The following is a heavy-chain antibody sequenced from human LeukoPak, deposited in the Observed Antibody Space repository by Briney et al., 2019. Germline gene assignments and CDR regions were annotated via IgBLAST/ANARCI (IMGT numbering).Heavy chain of an antibody. V-gene: IGHV1-69*05. J-gene: IGHJ4*02. CDR3: VWGDYDILTGYLDY. CDR2: IIPIFGTA. Sequence: SVKVSCKASGGTFSSYAISWVRQAPGQGLEWMGGIIPIFGTANYAQKFQGRVTITTDESTSTADMELSSLRSEDTAVYYCVWGDYDILTGYLDYWGQGTLVTVSS. D-gene: IGHD3-9*01. CDR1: GGTFSSYA.